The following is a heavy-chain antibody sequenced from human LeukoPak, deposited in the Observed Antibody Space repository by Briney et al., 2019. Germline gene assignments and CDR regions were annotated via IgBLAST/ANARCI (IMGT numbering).Heavy chain of an antibody. Sequence: WASVKVSCKASGYTFTSYYMHWVRQAPGQGLEWMGIINPSGGSTSYAQKFQGRVTMTRDMSTSTVYMELSSLRSEDTAVYYCARANKPDDYYDSSATPMGAFDYWGQGTLVTVSS. D-gene: IGHD3-22*01. CDR2: INPSGGST. CDR1: GYTFTSYY. CDR3: ARANKPDDYYDSSATPMGAFDY. J-gene: IGHJ4*02. V-gene: IGHV1-46*01.